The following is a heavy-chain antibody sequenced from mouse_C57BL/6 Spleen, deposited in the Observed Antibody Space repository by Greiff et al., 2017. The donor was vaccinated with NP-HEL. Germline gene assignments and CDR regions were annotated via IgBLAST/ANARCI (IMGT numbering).Heavy chain of an antibody. D-gene: IGHD1-1*01. CDR1: GYTFTDYE. CDR2: IDPETGGT. V-gene: IGHV1-15*01. Sequence: QVQLQQSGAELVRPGASVTLSCKASGYTFTDYEMHWVKQTPVHGLEWIGAIDPETGGTAYNQKFKGKAILTADKSSSTAYMELRSLTSEDSAVYYCTRRGFTTRYYYAMDYWGQGTSVTVSS. J-gene: IGHJ4*01. CDR3: TRRGFTTRYYYAMDY.